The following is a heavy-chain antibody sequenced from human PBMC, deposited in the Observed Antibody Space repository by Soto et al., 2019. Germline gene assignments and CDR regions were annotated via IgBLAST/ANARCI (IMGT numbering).Heavy chain of an antibody. J-gene: IGHJ4*02. V-gene: IGHV4-4*02. Sequence: QVQLQESGPGLVKPSGTLSLTCAVSDGSISSNNWWSWVRQPPGKGLEWIGEIFHSGSTNYNPSLKSRVTISVNKSKNQFSLKLNSVTAADTAVYYCARWGSGYYPKFDYWGQGTLVAVSS. D-gene: IGHD3-22*01. CDR2: IFHSGST. CDR1: DGSISSNNW. CDR3: ARWGSGYYPKFDY.